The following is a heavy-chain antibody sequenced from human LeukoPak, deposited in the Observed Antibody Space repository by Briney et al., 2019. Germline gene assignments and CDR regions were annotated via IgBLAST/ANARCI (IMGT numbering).Heavy chain of an antibody. CDR1: GGSFSGYY. CDR3: ARHRGYYYYYMDV. Sequence: SETLSPTCAVYGGSFSGYYWSWIRQPPGKGLEWIGEINHSGSTNYNPSLKSRVTISVDTSKNQFSLKLSSVTAADTAVYYCARHRGYYYYYMDVWGKGTTVTISS. V-gene: IGHV4-34*01. CDR2: INHSGST. J-gene: IGHJ6*03.